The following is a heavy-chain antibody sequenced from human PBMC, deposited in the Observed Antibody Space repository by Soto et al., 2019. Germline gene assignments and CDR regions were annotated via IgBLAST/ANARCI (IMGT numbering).Heavy chain of an antibody. D-gene: IGHD2-15*01. V-gene: IGHV4-31*03. CDR2: IDYIGRA. Sequence: PSETLSLTCTVSGGSISSDNYFWSWIRQHPGKGLEWIGYIDYIGRAYYNPSLKSRVTTSVDTSKNQFSLRLSSVTVADTATYYCAREVKSAAASAAFDIWGPGTVVTVSS. J-gene: IGHJ3*02. CDR3: AREVKSAAASAAFDI. CDR1: GGSISSDNYF.